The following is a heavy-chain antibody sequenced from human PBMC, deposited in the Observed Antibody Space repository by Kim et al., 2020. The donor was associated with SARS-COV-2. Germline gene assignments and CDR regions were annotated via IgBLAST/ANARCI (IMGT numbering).Heavy chain of an antibody. CDR1: GGSISSGGYY. D-gene: IGHD3-22*01. CDR2: IYYSGST. Sequence: SETLSLTCTVSGGSISSGGYYWSWIRQHPGKGLEWIGYIYYSGSTYYNPSLKSRVTISVDTSKNQFSMKLSSVTAADTAVYYCARAPMIVVVIDAFDIWGQGTMVTVSS. V-gene: IGHV4-31*03. J-gene: IGHJ3*02. CDR3: ARAPMIVVVIDAFDI.